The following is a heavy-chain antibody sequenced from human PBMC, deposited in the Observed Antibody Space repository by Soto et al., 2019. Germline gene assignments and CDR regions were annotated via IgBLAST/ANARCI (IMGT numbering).Heavy chain of an antibody. CDR3: VRDKYGPLDY. D-gene: IGHD4-17*01. V-gene: IGHV4-30-4*01. J-gene: IGHJ4*02. CDR2: ISYSGST. CDR1: GASINSGDYY. Sequence: QVQLQESGPGLVKPSQTLSLTCTVSGASINSGDYYWSWIRQPPGKGLEWIGYISYSGSTYYNPSLKSRVTISVDTSKSQFSLILSSMTAADTAVYFCVRDKYGPLDYWGQGTLVTVSS.